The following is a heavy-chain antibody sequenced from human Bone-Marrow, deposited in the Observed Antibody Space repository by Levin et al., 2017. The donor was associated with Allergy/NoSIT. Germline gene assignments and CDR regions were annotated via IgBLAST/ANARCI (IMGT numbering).Heavy chain of an antibody. D-gene: IGHD2-2*01. J-gene: IGHJ6*02. Sequence: AGGSLRLSCVASGFSFSKYAMSWVRQAPGKGLEWVSGISGYGTKAYYADSVKGRFSISRDNSENTLYLQMNTLRADDTAVYYCAKVGYCSSPSCYSYYYYGMDVWGQGTTVTVSS. V-gene: IGHV3-23*01. CDR2: ISGYGTKA. CDR1: GFSFSKYA. CDR3: AKVGYCSSPSCYSYYYYGMDV.